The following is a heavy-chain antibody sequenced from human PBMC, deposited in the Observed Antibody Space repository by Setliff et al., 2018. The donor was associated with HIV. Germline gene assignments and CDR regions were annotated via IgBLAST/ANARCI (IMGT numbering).Heavy chain of an antibody. CDR3: ARDRYTYGYFDY. CDR1: GSMDNYY. Sequence: KPSETMSLTCTVSGSMDNYYWSWIRQSPGKGLEWIGSISYGGGTHYNPSLKSRVIISIDTSKNQFSLKLSSVTAADTALYYCARDRYTYGYFDYWGQGTLVTVSS. D-gene: IGHD5-18*01. CDR2: ISYGGGT. V-gene: IGHV4-59*12. J-gene: IGHJ4*02.